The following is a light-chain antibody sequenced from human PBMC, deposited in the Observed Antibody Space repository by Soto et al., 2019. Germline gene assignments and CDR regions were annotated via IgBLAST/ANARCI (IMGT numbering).Light chain of an antibody. V-gene: IGKV1-5*01. CDR3: QHYSSNWYT. Sequence: DIQLTQSPSTLSASVGDRVTITCRASQSIRNWLAWYQQKPGKAPELLIYDGSGLEGGVPSRFSGSGSGTEFTLTINDLQPEDFATYYCQHYSSNWYTFGTGTKLDIK. CDR2: DGS. CDR1: QSIRNW. J-gene: IGKJ2*01.